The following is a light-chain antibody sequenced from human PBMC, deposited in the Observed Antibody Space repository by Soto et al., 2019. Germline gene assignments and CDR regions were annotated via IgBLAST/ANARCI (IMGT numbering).Light chain of an antibody. CDR2: DAS. Sequence: DIQLTQSPFSLSASVGERVTLTCQASQNINNYLNWYQQKPGTAPKLLIYDASSLESGVPSRFSGSGSGTEFTLTISSLQPDDYATYYCQQYSSYSRTFGQGTKVDIK. J-gene: IGKJ1*01. V-gene: IGKV1-5*01. CDR1: QNINNY. CDR3: QQYSSYSRT.